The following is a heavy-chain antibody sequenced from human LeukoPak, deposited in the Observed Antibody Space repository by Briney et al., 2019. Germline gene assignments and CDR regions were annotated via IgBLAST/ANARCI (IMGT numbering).Heavy chain of an antibody. V-gene: IGHV1-8*01. D-gene: IGHD3-10*01. CDR3: ARACYGSGSYYSWFDP. CDR2: MNPNSGNT. J-gene: IGHJ5*02. Sequence: ASVKVSCKASGYTFTSYDINWVRQTTGQGLEWMGWMNPNSGNTGYAQKFQGRVTMTRNTSISTAYMELGSLRSEDTAVYYCARACYGSGSYYSWFDPWGQGTLVTVSS. CDR1: GYTFTSYD.